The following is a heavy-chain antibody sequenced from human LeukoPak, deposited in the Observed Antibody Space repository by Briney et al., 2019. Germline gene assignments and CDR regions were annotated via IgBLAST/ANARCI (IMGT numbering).Heavy chain of an antibody. Sequence: SETLSLTCAVYGGSFSGYYWSWIRQPPGKGLEWIGEINHSGSTNYNPSLKSRVTISVDTSKNQFSLKLSSVTAADTAVYYCARATYCSGDSCYSGFFDYWGQGTLVTVSS. J-gene: IGHJ4*02. CDR3: ARATYCSGDSCYSGFFDY. CDR2: INHSGST. D-gene: IGHD2-15*01. V-gene: IGHV4-34*01. CDR1: GGSFSGYY.